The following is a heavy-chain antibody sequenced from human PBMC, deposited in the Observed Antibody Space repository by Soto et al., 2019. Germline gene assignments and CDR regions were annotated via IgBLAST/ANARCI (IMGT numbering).Heavy chain of an antibody. CDR1: GGTFSRYS. CDR2: IIPIFGTA. J-gene: IGHJ6*02. Sequence: QVQLVQSGTEVKKPGSSVKVSCKASGGTFSRYSISWVRQAPGQGLEWMGGIIPIFGTANYAQKFQGRVTITADESTSTAYMELRSLRSDDTAVYYCARDHPVLRYFDWLLRGDYYGMDVWGQGTTVTVSS. D-gene: IGHD3-9*01. V-gene: IGHV1-69*01. CDR3: ARDHPVLRYFDWLLRGDYYGMDV.